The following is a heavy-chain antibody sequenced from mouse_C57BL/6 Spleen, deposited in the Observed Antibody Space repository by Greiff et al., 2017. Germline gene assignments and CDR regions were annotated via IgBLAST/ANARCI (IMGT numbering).Heavy chain of an antibody. V-gene: IGHV1-61*01. J-gene: IGHJ3*01. Sequence: QVQLQQPGAELVRPGSSVKLSCKASGYTFTSYWMDWVKQRPGQGLEWIGNIYPTGGDTHYNQKFKDKATLTVDKSSSPAYIQLSSLSSVDSAVYYCASDGYSWFGYWGQGTLVTVSA. CDR1: GYTFTSYW. D-gene: IGHD2-3*01. CDR2: IYPTGGDT. CDR3: ASDGYSWFGY.